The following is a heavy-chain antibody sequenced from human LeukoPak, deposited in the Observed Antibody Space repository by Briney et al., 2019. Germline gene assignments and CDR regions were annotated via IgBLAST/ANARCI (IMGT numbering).Heavy chain of an antibody. Sequence: SETLSLTCTVSGGSISSYYWSWIRQPPGKGLEWIGYIYYSGSTNYNPSLKSRVTISLDTSKNHFSLNLTSVTAADMAVYYCARGGDYNGFDSWGQGTLVTVSS. CDR2: IYYSGST. CDR3: ARGGDYNGFDS. J-gene: IGHJ4*02. V-gene: IGHV4-59*01. CDR1: GGSISSYY. D-gene: IGHD4-11*01.